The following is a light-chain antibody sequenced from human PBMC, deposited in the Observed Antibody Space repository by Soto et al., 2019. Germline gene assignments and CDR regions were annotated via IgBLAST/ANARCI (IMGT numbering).Light chain of an antibody. CDR1: QSVSSSF. V-gene: IGKV3-20*01. J-gene: IGKJ1*01. Sequence: EIVLTQSPGTLSLSPGERATLSCRASQSVSSSFFAWYQQKPGQAPRLLIYGASSRATGIPDRFSGSGSGTDFTLTISRLAPEDFAVYYCQQYVSSPWTFGQGTKVEIK. CDR3: QQYVSSPWT. CDR2: GAS.